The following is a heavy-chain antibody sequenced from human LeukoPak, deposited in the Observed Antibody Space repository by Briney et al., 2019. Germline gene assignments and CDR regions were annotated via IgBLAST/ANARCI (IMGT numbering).Heavy chain of an antibody. D-gene: IGHD3-3*01. CDR2: ISGSGGST. V-gene: IGHV3-23*01. J-gene: IGHJ5*02. CDR1: RFTFSSYA. CDR3: AKGNTDYDFWSGPTYNWFDP. Sequence: PGGSLRLSCAASRFTFSSYAMSWVRQAPGKGLEWVSAISGSGGSTYYADSVKGRFTISRDSSKNTLYLQMNSLRAEDTAVYYCAKGNTDYDFWSGPTYNWFDPWGQGTLVTVSS.